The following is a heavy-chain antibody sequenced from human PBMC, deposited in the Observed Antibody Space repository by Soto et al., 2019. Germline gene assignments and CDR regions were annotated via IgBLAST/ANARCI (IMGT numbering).Heavy chain of an antibody. CDR2: ISYDGSNK. Sequence: PGGSLRLSCAASGFTFSSYPMHWVRQAPGKGLEWVAVISYDGSNKYYADSVKGRFTISRDNAKNSLYLQMNSLRAEDTAVYYCAREKGIAAAGVDPWGQGTLVTVSS. V-gene: IGHV3-30-3*01. CDR3: AREKGIAAAGVDP. CDR1: GFTFSSYP. J-gene: IGHJ5*02. D-gene: IGHD6-13*01.